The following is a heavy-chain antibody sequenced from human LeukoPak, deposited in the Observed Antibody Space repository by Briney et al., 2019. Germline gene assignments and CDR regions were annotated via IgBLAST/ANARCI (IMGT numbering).Heavy chain of an antibody. J-gene: IGHJ4*02. CDR3: ARVSRGRYSSSFDY. V-gene: IGHV4-4*07. D-gene: IGHD5-12*01. Sequence: PSETLSLTCTISGGSIGPYYWSWLRQPAGKALEWIGRIYTSGSTNYNPSLKSRVTISVDPSKNQFSLKLSSVTAADTAVYYCARVSRGRYSSSFDYWGQGTLVTVSS. CDR2: IYTSGST. CDR1: GGSIGPYY.